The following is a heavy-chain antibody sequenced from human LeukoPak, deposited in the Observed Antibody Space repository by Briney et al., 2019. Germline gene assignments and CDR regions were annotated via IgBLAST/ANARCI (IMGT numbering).Heavy chain of an antibody. CDR2: INHSGST. CDR3: ARERRFYYGSGSYYNVPPRYNWFDP. Sequence: SETLSLTCAVYGGSFSGYYWSWIRQPPGKWLEWIGEINHSGSTNYNPSLKSRVTISVDTSKNQFSLKLSSVTAADTAVYYCARERRFYYGSGSYYNVPPRYNWFDPWGQGTLVTVSS. V-gene: IGHV4-34*01. CDR1: GGSFSGYY. J-gene: IGHJ5*02. D-gene: IGHD3-10*01.